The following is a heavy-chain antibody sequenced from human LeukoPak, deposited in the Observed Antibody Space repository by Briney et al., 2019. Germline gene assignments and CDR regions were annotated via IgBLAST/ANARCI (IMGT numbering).Heavy chain of an antibody. D-gene: IGHD3-22*01. J-gene: IGHJ5*02. CDR3: ARGGNYYDRNWFDP. CDR1: GGTFSSYA. V-gene: IGHV1-69*05. CDR2: IIPIYGTA. Sequence: GSSVKVSCKASGGTFSSYAISWVRQAPGQGLEWMGGIIPIYGTANYAQKFQGRVTITTDESTSTAYMELSSLRAEDTAVYYCARGGNYYDRNWFDPWGQGTLVTVSS.